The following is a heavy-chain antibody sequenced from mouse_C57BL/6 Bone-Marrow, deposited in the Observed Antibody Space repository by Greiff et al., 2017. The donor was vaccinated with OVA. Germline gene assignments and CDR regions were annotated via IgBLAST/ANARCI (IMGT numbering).Heavy chain of an antibody. D-gene: IGHD2-1*01. CDR3: ARDDYGNYGYYAMDY. V-gene: IGHV1-69*01. J-gene: IGHJ4*01. Sequence: QVQLQQPGAELVMPGASVKLSCKASGYTFTSYWMHWVKQSPGQGLEWIGEIDPSDSYTNYNQKFKGKSTLTVDKSSSTAYMQLSSLTSEDSAVYYCARDDYGNYGYYAMDYWGQGTSVTVSS. CDR2: IDPSDSYT. CDR1: GYTFTSYW.